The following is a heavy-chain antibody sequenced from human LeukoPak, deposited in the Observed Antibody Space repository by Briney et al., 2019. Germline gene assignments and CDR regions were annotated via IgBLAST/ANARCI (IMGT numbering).Heavy chain of an antibody. CDR3: ARDLTQAFYFDY. V-gene: IGHV3-30-3*01. CDR1: GFTSSSYA. Sequence: GGSLRLSCAASGFTSSSYAMHWVRQAPGKGLEWVAVISYDGSNKYYADSVKGRFTISRDNSKNTLYLQMNSLRAEDTAVYYCARDLTQAFYFDYWGQGTLVTVSS. D-gene: IGHD7-27*01. J-gene: IGHJ4*02. CDR2: ISYDGSNK.